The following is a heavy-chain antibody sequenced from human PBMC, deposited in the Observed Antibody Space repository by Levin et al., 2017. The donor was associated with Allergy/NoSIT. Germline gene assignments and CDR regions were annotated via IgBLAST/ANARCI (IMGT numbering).Heavy chain of an antibody. D-gene: IGHD3-22*01. CDR1: GFTFSTHA. CDR2: ISSSGSGT. CDR3: ARGPMYDHDSSSYYFKGYFDL. Sequence: GESLKISCVVSGFTFSTHAMSWVRQAPGKGLEWVSTISSSGSGTYYADSVKGRFTISRDNSKITLSLQMNSLTAEDTAIYYCARGPMYDHDSSSYYFKGYFDLWGRGTLVTVSS. J-gene: IGHJ2*01. V-gene: IGHV3-23*01.